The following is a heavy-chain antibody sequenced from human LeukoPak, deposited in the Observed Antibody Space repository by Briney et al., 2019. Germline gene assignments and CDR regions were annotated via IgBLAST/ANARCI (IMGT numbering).Heavy chain of an antibody. V-gene: IGHV3-30*04. J-gene: IGHJ6*02. CDR2: VSYDGGEN. CDR3: ATGTTGTTWSYGMDV. D-gene: IGHD1-1*01. CDR1: GFTFRSYA. Sequence: GRSLRLSCAGSGFTFRSYAMHWVRQAPGKGLEWVAGVSYDGGENRYADSVKGRFTISRDNSKYTVYLQMSSLRAEDTAVFYCATGTTGTTWSYGMDVWGQGTTVTVSS.